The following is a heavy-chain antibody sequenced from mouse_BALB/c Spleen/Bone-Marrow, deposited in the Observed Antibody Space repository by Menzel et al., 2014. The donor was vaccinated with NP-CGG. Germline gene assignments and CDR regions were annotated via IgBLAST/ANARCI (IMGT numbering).Heavy chain of an antibody. CDR3: ARRGYYENAMDY. CDR2: IYWDDDK. D-gene: IGHD2-4*01. CDR1: GFSLSTSGMG. J-gene: IGHJ4*01. V-gene: IGHV8-12*01. Sequence: QVTLKVCGPGILQPSQTLSLTCSFSGFSLSTSGMGVSWIRQPSGKGLEWLAHIYWDDDKRYNPSLKSRLTISKDTSSNQVFLKITSVDTADTATYYCARRGYYENAMDYWGQGTSVTVSS.